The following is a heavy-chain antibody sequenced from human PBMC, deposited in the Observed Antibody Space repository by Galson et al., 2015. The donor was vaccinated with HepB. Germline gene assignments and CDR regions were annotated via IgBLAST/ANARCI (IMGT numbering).Heavy chain of an antibody. CDR2: ISSSSATI. J-gene: IGHJ3*02. V-gene: IGHV3-11*01. D-gene: IGHD4-11*01. Sequence: SLRLSCAASGFTFSDYHMSWLRQAPGKGPEWLSYISSSSATIYNADSVKGRFTISRDNAKSSLYLQMTSLRAEDTAVYYCAREPRGDSTFGIWGQGTMVTVSS. CDR3: AREPRGDSTFGI. CDR1: GFTFSDYH.